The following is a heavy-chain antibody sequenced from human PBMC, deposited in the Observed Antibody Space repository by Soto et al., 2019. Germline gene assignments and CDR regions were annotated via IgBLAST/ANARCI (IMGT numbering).Heavy chain of an antibody. V-gene: IGHV4-30-2*01. J-gene: IGHJ4*02. CDR2: IYHSGST. CDR3: ARLGGYYQAFDQ. D-gene: IGHD3-22*01. CDR1: VGSISSGGYS. Sequence: PPEPLSLTSAVSVGSISSGGYSWTWIRHPPGKGLEWIGYIYHSGSTYYNPSLKSRVTISVDRSKNQFSLNLTSVTAADTAVYYCARLGGYYQAFDQWGQGSLVTVSS.